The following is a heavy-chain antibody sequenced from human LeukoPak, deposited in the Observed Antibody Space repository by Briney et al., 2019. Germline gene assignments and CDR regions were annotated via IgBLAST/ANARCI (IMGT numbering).Heavy chain of an antibody. J-gene: IGHJ5*02. D-gene: IGHD3-10*01. CDR1: GFSFSSYG. Sequence: GGSLRLSCAASGFSFSSYGMHWVRQAPGKGLEWVAVISYDGSNKYYADSVKGRFTVSRDNSKNTLYLQMNSLRADDTAVYYCAKDLKSDGSGVNWFDPWGQGTLVTVSS. CDR2: ISYDGSNK. V-gene: IGHV3-30*18. CDR3: AKDLKSDGSGVNWFDP.